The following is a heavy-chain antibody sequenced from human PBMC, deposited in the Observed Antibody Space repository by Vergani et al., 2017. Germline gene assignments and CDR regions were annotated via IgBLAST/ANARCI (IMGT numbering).Heavy chain of an antibody. Sequence: QVQLVESGGGVVQPGRSLRLSCAASGFTFSSYAMHWVRQAPGKGLEWVAVISYDGSNKYYADSVKGRFTISRDNSKNTLYLQMNSLRAEDTAVYYCARDSYGRIIVWGFDYGGQGTLVTVSS. CDR3: ARDSYGRIIVWGFDY. D-gene: IGHD3-16*02. V-gene: IGHV3-30-3*01. CDR2: ISYDGSNK. J-gene: IGHJ4*02. CDR1: GFTFSSYA.